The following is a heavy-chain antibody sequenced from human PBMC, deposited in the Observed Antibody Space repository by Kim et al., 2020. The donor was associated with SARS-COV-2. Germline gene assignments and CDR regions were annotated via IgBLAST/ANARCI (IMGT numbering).Heavy chain of an antibody. V-gene: IGHV4-59*08. J-gene: IGHJ6*02. Sequence: SETLSLTCTVSGGSISSYYWSWIRQPPGKGLEWIGYIYYSGSTNYNPSLKSRVTISVDTSKNQFSLKLSAVTAADTAVYYCARTPSTDSSSWYGGHYYYGMDVWGQGTTVTVSS. CDR2: IYYSGST. D-gene: IGHD6-13*01. CDR1: GGSISSYY. CDR3: ARTPSTDSSSWYGGHYYYGMDV.